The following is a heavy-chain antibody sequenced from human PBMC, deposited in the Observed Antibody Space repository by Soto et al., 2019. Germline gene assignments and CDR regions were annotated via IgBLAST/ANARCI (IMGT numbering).Heavy chain of an antibody. CDR3: ARDYYRFNSGYGFSMDV. CDR1: GFTFSSYA. V-gene: IGHV3-30-3*01. J-gene: IGHJ6*02. Sequence: QVQLVESGGGVVQPGRSLRLSCAASGFTFSSYAMHWVRQAPGKGLEGVAVISYDGSNKYYADSVKGRLTISRDHSKNALLLQMNSLRAEDTAVYYCARDYYRFNSGYGFSMDVWGQGTTVTVSS. D-gene: IGHD5-12*01. CDR2: ISYDGSNK.